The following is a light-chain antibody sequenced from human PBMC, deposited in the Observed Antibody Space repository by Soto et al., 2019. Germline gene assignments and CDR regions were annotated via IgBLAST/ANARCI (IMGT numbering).Light chain of an antibody. CDR1: SSDVGSYNL. CDR3: CSYAGSSTYV. CDR2: EGS. V-gene: IGLV2-23*01. Sequence: QSVLTHPPSVSGSPGQSHTILCTGTSSDVGSYNLVSWYQQHPGKAPKLMIYEGSKRPSGVSNRFSGSKSGNTASLTISGLQAEDEADYYCCSYAGSSTYVFGTGTKVTVL. J-gene: IGLJ1*01.